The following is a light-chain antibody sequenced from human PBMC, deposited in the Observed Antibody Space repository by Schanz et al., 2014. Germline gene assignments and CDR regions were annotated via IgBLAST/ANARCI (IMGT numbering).Light chain of an antibody. J-gene: IGLJ3*02. V-gene: IGLV2-8*01. CDR3: NSYAGSNNWV. CDR2: EVS. Sequence: QSALTQPASVSGSPGQSITISCTGTSSDVGSYNLVSWYPQHPGKAPKLMISEVSKRPSGVPDRFSGSKSGNTASLTVSGLQAEDEADYYCNSYAGSNNWVFGGGTKVTVL. CDR1: SSDVGSYNL.